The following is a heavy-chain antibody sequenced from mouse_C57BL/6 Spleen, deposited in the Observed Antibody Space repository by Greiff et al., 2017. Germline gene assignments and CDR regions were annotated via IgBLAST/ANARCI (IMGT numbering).Heavy chain of an antibody. CDR3: VKAPNWDPSWFAY. Sequence: EVQVVESGGGLVQPGASLRLSCAASGFTFTDYYMSWVRQPPGKAPEWLALIRNKANGYTTEYTVSVKGRFTISRDNSQNILYLQMNTLRAEDSATYYCVKAPNWDPSWFAYWGQGTLVTVSA. D-gene: IGHD4-1*01. V-gene: IGHV7-4*01. J-gene: IGHJ3*01. CDR1: GFTFTDYY. CDR2: IRNKANGYTT.